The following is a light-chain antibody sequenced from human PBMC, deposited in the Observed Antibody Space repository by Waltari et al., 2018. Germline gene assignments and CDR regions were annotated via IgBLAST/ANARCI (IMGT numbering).Light chain of an antibody. J-gene: IGLJ1*01. CDR1: SSNIGAGYG. CDR2: DNT. V-gene: IGLV1-40*01. CDR3: QSYDSSVRGFYV. Sequence: QSVLTQPPSLSGAPGQRVTISCTWSSSNIGAGYGVQWYQQFPATRPKPLITDNTNLPAGFPARFSGATSGTVASLAITGLQAEDEADYYCQSYDSSVRGFYVFGTGTKVTV.